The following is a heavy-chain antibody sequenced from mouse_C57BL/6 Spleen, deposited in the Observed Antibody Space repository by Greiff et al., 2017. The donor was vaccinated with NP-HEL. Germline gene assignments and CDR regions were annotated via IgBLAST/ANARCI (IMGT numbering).Heavy chain of an antibody. CDR2: ISNGGGST. CDR1: GFTFSDYY. V-gene: IGHV5-12*01. J-gene: IGHJ4*01. Sequence: DVKLVESGGGLVQPGGSLKLSCAASGFTFSDYYMYWVRQTPEKRLEWVAYISNGGGSTYYPDTVKGRFTISRDNAKNTLYLQMSRLKSEDTAMYYCARQRDIWLRRGYYYAMDYWGQGTSVTVSS. D-gene: IGHD2-2*01. CDR3: ARQRDIWLRRGYYYAMDY.